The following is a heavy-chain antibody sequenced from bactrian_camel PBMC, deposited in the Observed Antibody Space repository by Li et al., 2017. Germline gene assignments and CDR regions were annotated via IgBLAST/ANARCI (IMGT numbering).Heavy chain of an antibody. CDR2: IARDGTT. V-gene: IGHV3S53*01. Sequence: VQLVESGGGSAQVGGSLKLSCDVDGIVFSTCGLGWYRQLPGKGRDLVSSIARDGTTTYSDSVKGRFTISRDIAKHALYLQMTNLKVDDTALYVCGADPCLTPIAGMRPRTYWGRGTQVTVS. J-gene: IGHJ4*01. CDR3: GADPCLTPIAGMRPRTY. CDR1: GIVFSTCG. D-gene: IGHD4*01.